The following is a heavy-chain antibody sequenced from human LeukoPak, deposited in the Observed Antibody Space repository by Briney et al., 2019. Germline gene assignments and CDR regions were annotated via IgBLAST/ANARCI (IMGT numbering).Heavy chain of an antibody. D-gene: IGHD6-19*01. J-gene: IGHJ4*02. CDR1: GGSFSGYY. CDR2: INHSGSI. V-gene: IGHV4-34*01. Sequence: PSETLSLTCAVYGGSFSGYYWSWIRQPPGKGLEWIGEINHSGSIIYNPSLKSRVTISVDTSKNQCSLRLSSVSAADTALYFCARRAVQHDYWDQGTLVTVSS. CDR3: ARRAVQHDY.